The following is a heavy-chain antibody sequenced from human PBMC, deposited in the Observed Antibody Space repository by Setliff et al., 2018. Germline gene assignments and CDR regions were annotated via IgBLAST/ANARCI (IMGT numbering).Heavy chain of an antibody. CDR2: INHSGST. V-gene: IGHV4-34*01. CDR3: ARGLGLSPSYYFDY. J-gene: IGHJ4*02. D-gene: IGHD7-27*01. CDR1: GGSFSGNY. Sequence: PSETLSLTCAVYGGSFSGNYWSWIRQPPGKGLEWIGEINHSGSTNYNPSLKSRVTLSVDTSKNQFSLKLSSVTAADTAVYYCARGLGLSPSYYFDYWGQGTLVTVS.